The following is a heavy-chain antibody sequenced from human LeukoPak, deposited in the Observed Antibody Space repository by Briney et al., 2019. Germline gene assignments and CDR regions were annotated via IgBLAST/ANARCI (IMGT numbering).Heavy chain of an antibody. D-gene: IGHD6-13*01. CDR1: GGSISSYY. CDR3: ARLAAAGDVDY. V-gene: IGHV4-59*08. J-gene: IGHJ4*02. Sequence: PSETLSLTCTVSGGSISSYYWSWIRQPPGKGLEWIGYIYYSGSTNYNPSLKSRVTISVDTSKNQFSLKLSSVTAADTAVYYCARLAAAGDVDYWGQGTLVTVPS. CDR2: IYYSGST.